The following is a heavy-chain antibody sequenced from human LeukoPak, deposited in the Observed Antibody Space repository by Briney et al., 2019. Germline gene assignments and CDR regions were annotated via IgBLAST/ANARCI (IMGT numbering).Heavy chain of an antibody. CDR2: INWNGGGI. Sequence: GGSLRLSCAASGFTFDDYGMSWVRQAPTKGLEWVSGINWNGGGIGYADSVKGRFTISRDNANNSLYLQMNSLRAEDTALYYCVRSSFVGLLGSDYWGQGTLVAVSS. V-gene: IGHV3-20*04. J-gene: IGHJ4*02. CDR1: GFTFDDYG. D-gene: IGHD2-8*02. CDR3: VRSSFVGLLGSDY.